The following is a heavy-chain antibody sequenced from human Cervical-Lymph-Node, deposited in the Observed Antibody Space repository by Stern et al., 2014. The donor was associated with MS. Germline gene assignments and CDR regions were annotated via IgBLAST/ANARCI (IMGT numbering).Heavy chain of an antibody. Sequence: QVQLQESGAEVEKPGASVKVSCKASGYTFTSYYMHWVRQAPGQGLEWMGIINPNGGSATYAQKFQGRVTMTSDTSTRTVYMELSSLRSEDTAMYYCAREVAGHRLGMMDVWGQGTTVTVSS. V-gene: IGHV1-46*01. CDR3: AREVAGHRLGMMDV. CDR1: GYTFTSYY. CDR2: INPNGGSA. D-gene: IGHD6-19*01. J-gene: IGHJ6*02.